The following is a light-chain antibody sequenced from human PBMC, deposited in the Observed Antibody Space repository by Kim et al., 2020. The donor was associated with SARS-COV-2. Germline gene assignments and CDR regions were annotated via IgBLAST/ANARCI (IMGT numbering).Light chain of an antibody. Sequence: SPGEGATLSCRASQRVSSNLAWYQQKPGQAPRLLIYGASTRATGIPARFSGSGSGTAFTLTISSLQSEDFAVYYCQQYNNWLTWTFGQGTKVDIK. CDR1: QRVSSN. V-gene: IGKV3-15*01. CDR2: GAS. J-gene: IGKJ1*01. CDR3: QQYNNWLTWT.